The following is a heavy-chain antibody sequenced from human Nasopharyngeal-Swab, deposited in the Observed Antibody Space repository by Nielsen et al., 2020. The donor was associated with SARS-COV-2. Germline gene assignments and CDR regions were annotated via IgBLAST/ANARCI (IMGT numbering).Heavy chain of an antibody. D-gene: IGHD1-1*01. CDR1: GFSISDHT. CDR2: MTYDGKSE. CDR3: VRGGLQHAFDL. Sequence: GGSLRLSCAASGFSISDHTMHWVRQAPGKGLEWLAVMTYDGKSESYADSVKGRFTISRDNAKNTLYLQMNSLRVEDTAVYYCVRGGLQHAFDLWGQGTIVTVSS. J-gene: IGHJ3*01. V-gene: IGHV3-30*04.